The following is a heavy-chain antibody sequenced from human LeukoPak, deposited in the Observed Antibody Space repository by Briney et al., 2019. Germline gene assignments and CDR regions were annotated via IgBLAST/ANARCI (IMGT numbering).Heavy chain of an antibody. D-gene: IGHD3-10*01. Sequence: PSGTLSLTCAVYGGSFSGYYWSWIRQPPGKGLEWIGEINHSGSTNYNPSLKSRVTISVDTSKNQFSLKLSSVTAADTAVYYCARDRSVVRGVIYYYYGMDVWGQGTTVTVSS. J-gene: IGHJ6*02. V-gene: IGHV4-34*01. CDR2: INHSGST. CDR1: GGSFSGYY. CDR3: ARDRSVVRGVIYYYYGMDV.